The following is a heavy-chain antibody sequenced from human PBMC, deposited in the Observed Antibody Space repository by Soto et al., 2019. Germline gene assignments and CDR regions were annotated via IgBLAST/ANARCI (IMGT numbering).Heavy chain of an antibody. Sequence: ESLKISCKAPEYRLTGNWIGWERQRPGQGLDWMGLILPDDADTRYSPSFEGHVTISADRPTNTAFLHLRSLEASDTATYFCARQGFSKHYFYAADVWGQGTTVPVSS. J-gene: IGHJ6*02. V-gene: IGHV5-51*01. D-gene: IGHD6-13*01. CDR2: ILPDDADT. CDR3: ARQGFSKHYFYAADV. CDR1: EYRLTGNW.